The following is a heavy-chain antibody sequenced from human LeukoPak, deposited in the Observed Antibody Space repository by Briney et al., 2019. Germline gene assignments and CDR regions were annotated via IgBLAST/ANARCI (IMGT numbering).Heavy chain of an antibody. CDR1: GGSISSYY. CDR3: ARAPGTVSSSWIYYYYYMDV. J-gene: IGHJ6*03. CDR2: IYTSGST. V-gene: IGHV4-4*07. D-gene: IGHD6-13*01. Sequence: SETLSLTCTVSGGSISSYYWSWIRQPAGKGLEWIGRIYTSGSTNYNPSLKSRVTISVDTSKNQFSLKLSSVTAADTAVYYCARAPGTVSSSWIYYYYYMDVWGKGATVTISS.